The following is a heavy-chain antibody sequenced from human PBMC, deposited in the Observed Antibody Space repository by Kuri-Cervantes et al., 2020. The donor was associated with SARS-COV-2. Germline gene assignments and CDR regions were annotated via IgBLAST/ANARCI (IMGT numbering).Heavy chain of an antibody. CDR1: GYTLIDLS. V-gene: IGHV1-24*01. D-gene: IGHD3-10*01. CDR3: AREPYYGSARDYYGMDV. Sequence: ASVKVSCKVTGYTLIDLSMHWVRQAPGKGLEWMGGFDPEDGETIYAQKFQGRVTMTRDTSTSTVYMELSSLRSEDTAVYYCAREPYYGSARDYYGMDVWGQGTTVTVSS. CDR2: FDPEDGET. J-gene: IGHJ6*02.